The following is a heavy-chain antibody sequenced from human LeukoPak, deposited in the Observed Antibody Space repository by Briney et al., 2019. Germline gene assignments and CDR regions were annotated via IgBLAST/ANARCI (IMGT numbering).Heavy chain of an antibody. CDR2: ISSDGSGT. V-gene: IGHV3-74*01. CDR1: GFTFSNYW. Sequence: GGSLRLSCAASGFTFSNYWMHWVRQAPGKGLVWVSRISSDGSGTNYADSVKGRLTISRDNAKNILYLQMNSLRVEDTAVYYCTRDLGGATWGEWNYWGQGTLVTVSS. D-gene: IGHD1-26*01. J-gene: IGHJ4*02. CDR3: TRDLGGATWGEWNY.